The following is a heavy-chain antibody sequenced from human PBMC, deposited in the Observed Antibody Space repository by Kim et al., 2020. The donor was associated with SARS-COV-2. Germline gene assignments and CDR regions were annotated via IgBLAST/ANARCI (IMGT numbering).Heavy chain of an antibody. V-gene: IGHV3-30*04. CDR2: ISYDGSTK. J-gene: IGHJ4*02. CDR1: GFTFSSYA. CDR3: ARDSSTSCYDY. Sequence: GGSLRLSCAASGFTFSSYAMHWVRQAPGKGLEWVAVISYDGSTKYYADSVKGRFTISRDNSKNTLYLQMNSLRAEDTAVYYCARDSSTSCYDYWGQGTLGTVSS. D-gene: IGHD2-2*01.